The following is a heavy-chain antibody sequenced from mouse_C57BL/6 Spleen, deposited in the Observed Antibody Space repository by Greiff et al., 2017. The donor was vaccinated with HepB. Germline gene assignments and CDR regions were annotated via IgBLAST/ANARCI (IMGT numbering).Heavy chain of an antibody. V-gene: IGHV1-15*01. CDR2: IDPETGGT. D-gene: IGHD2-5*01. J-gene: IGHJ2*01. CDR1: GYTFTDYD. CDR3: TSSYYSNLYYFDY. Sequence: QVQLQQSGAELVRPGASVTLSCKASGYTFTDYDMHWVKQTPVHGLEWIGAIDPETGGTAYNQKFKGKAILTADKSSSTAYMELRSLTSEDSAVYYCTSSYYSNLYYFDYWGQGTTLTVSS.